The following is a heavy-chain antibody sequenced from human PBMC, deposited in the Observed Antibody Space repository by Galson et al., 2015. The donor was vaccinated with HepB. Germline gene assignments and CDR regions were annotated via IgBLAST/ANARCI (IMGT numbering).Heavy chain of an antibody. CDR1: GDTFTSYD. CDR2: ISAYNGNT. CDR3: ARDERGRFWDDGFDV. Sequence: TVNLSCTASGDTFTSYDVSWVRQPPGQGLEWIGRISAYNGNTNYAQKLQGRVTITTDTYTSTAYMQLRSLRSDDAAVYYCARDERGRFWDDGFDVWGQGTMVTVSS. J-gene: IGHJ3*01. V-gene: IGHV1-18*04. D-gene: IGHD3-16*01.